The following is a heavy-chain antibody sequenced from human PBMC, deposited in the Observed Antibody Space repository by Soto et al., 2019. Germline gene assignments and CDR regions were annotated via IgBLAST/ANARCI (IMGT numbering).Heavy chain of an antibody. V-gene: IGHV1-69*13. Sequence: SVEVSCKASGGTFSSYAISWVRQAPGEGLEWMGGIIPIFGTANYAQKFQGRVTITADESTSTAYMELSSLRSEDTAVYYCARDTPPGSYDFWSGYSNWGQGTLVTVSS. CDR3: ARDTPPGSYDFWSGYSN. CDR2: IIPIFGTA. J-gene: IGHJ4*02. CDR1: GGTFSSYA. D-gene: IGHD3-3*01.